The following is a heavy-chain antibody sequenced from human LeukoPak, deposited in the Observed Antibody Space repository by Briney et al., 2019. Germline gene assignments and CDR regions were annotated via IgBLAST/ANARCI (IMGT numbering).Heavy chain of an antibody. Sequence: PGGSLRLSCAAPGFTVSSNYMSWVRQAPGKGLEWVSVIYSGGSTYYADSVKGRFTISRDNSKNTLYLQMNSLRAEDTAVYYCARVKGQLGPHFDYWGQGTLVTVSS. D-gene: IGHD6-6*01. J-gene: IGHJ4*02. CDR3: ARVKGQLGPHFDY. V-gene: IGHV3-66*02. CDR2: IYSGGST. CDR1: GFTVSSNY.